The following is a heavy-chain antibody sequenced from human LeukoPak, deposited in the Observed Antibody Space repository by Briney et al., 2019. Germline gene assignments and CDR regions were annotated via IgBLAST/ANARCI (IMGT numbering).Heavy chain of an antibody. J-gene: IGHJ3*02. CDR1: GYTFTSYY. CDR3: ARDHAYCGGDCSSAFDI. V-gene: IGHV1-46*01. CDR2: INPSGGST. D-gene: IGHD2-21*02. Sequence: GASVKVSCKASGYTFTSYYMHWVRQAPGQGLEWMGIINPSGGSTSYAQKFQGRVTMTRDTSTSTVYMELSSLRSEDTAVYYCARDHAYCGGDCSSAFDIWGQGTMVTVSS.